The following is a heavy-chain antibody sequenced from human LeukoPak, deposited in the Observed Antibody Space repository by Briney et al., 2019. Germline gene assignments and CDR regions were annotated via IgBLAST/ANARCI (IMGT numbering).Heavy chain of an antibody. CDR1: GGSISNSSYY. CDR2: IYYSGST. CDR3: ARLLVTAILPIAFDI. D-gene: IGHD2-21*02. Sequence: KPSETLSLTCTVSGGSISNSSYYWGWIRQPPGKGLEGIGSIYYSGSTYYTPSLRSRVTISVDTSKNQFSLNLSSVTAADTAVYYCARLLVTAILPIAFDIWGQGTMVTVSS. V-gene: IGHV4-39*01. J-gene: IGHJ3*02.